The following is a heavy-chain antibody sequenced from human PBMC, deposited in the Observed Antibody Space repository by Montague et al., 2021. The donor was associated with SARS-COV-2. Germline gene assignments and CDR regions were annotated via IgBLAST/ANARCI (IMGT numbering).Heavy chain of an antibody. CDR2: IKPDGSDK. D-gene: IGHD7-27*01. J-gene: IGHJ4*02. V-gene: IGHV3-7*05. CDR3: ARDPNWGAH. CDR1: GFSFSTFW. Sequence: SLRLSCAASGFSFSTFWMTWVRQAPGKGLEWVASIKPDGSDKYCVESVKGRFTISRDNVRNSLYLQLNNLRAEDTAVYYCARDPNWGAHWGQGNLVTVSS.